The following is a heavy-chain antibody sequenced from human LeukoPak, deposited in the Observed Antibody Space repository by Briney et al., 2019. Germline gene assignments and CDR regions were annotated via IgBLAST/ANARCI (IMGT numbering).Heavy chain of an antibody. J-gene: IGHJ5*02. D-gene: IGHD2-2*01. CDR2: ISWNSGSI. V-gene: IGHV3-9*01. Sequence: GGSLRLSCGASGFTFDDYAMHWVRQAPGKGLEWVSGISWNSGSIGYADSVKGRFTIYRDNAKNSLYLQMNSLRTEDTALYYCAKGRDKYQLLSKNWFDPWGQGTLVTVSS. CDR3: AKGRDKYQLLSKNWFDP. CDR1: GFTFDDYA.